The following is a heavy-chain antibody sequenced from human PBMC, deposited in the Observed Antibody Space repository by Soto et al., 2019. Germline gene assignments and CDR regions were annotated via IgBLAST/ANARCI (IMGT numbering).Heavy chain of an antibody. CDR1: GYTFTGYY. V-gene: IGHV1-2*04. CDR3: ARDSYCGGDCYTPRVQNWYFDL. J-gene: IGHJ2*01. Sequence: GASVKVSCKASGYTFTGYYMHWVRQAPGQGLEWMGWINPNSGGTNYAQKFQGWVTMTRDTSISTAYMELSRLRSDDTAVYYCARDSYCGGDCYTPRVQNWYFDLWGRGTLVTVSS. CDR2: INPNSGGT. D-gene: IGHD2-21*02.